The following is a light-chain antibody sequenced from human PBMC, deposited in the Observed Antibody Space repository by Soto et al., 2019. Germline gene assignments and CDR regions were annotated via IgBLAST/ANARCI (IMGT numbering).Light chain of an antibody. CDR1: QNVENY. CDR2: KAS. V-gene: IGKV1-5*03. J-gene: IGKJ1*01. Sequence: DIRVTQSPPPLSASVGDRVTITCQASQNVENYLAWYQQKPGKAPKLLIYKASGLESGVPSRFGGSCYGTEFTLTISSLQSDDVSTYYCQQYNTYSGTLGQGTKVDIK. CDR3: QQYNTYSGT.